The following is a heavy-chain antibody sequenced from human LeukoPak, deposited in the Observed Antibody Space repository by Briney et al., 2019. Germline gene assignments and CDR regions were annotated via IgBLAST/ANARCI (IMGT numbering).Heavy chain of an antibody. CDR3: ARGPYYYDSSGYSYYFDY. J-gene: IGHJ4*02. Sequence: SETLSLTCTVSGGSISSSSYYWGWIRQPPGKGLEWIGEINHSGSTNYNPSLKSRVTISVDTSKNQFSLKLSSVTAADTAVYYCARGPYYYDSSGYSYYFDYWGQGTLVTVSS. V-gene: IGHV4-39*07. CDR2: INHSGST. D-gene: IGHD3-22*01. CDR1: GGSISSSSYY.